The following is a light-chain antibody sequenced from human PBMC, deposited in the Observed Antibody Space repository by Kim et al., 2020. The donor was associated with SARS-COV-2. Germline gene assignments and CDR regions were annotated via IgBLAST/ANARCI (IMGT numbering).Light chain of an antibody. Sequence: GQRFSISRSGITSNSGKNYVYWYQHFPGTAPKLHIYKNNQRPSGVPDRFSRSKSGTSASLAISGLRSEDEADYYCAVWDDSLDGWVFGGGTKLTVL. V-gene: IGLV1-47*01. CDR2: KNN. CDR3: AVWDDSLDGWV. CDR1: TSNSGKNY. J-gene: IGLJ3*02.